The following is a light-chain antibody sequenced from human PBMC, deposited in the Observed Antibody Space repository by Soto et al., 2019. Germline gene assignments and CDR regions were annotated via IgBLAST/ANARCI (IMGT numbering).Light chain of an antibody. V-gene: IGLV2-14*01. J-gene: IGLJ2*01. CDR2: DVS. Sequence: QSALTQPASVSGSPGQSITISCTGTSSDIGGYNYVSWYQQHPAKAPKLMIYDVSIRPSGVSNRFSGSKSGKTASLTISGLQAEDEADYYCSSYTISSTLVVFGGGTKLTVL. CDR1: SSDIGGYNY. CDR3: SSYTISSTLVV.